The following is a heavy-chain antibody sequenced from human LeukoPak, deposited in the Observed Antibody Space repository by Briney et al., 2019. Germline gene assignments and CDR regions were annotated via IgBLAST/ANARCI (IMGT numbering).Heavy chain of an antibody. V-gene: IGHV1-2*02. CDR2: INPNSGGT. D-gene: IGHD1-26*01. Sequence: ASVKVSCKASGYTFTSYDINWVRQAPGQGLEWMGWINPNSGGTNYAQKFQGRVTMTRDTSISTAYMELSRLRSDDTAVYYCATWELRGPFDYWGQGTLVTVSS. CDR3: ATWELRGPFDY. CDR1: GYTFTSYD. J-gene: IGHJ4*02.